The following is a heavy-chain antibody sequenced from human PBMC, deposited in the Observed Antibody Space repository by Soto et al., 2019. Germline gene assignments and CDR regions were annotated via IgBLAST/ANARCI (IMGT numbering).Heavy chain of an antibody. CDR3: ARGHTSGVVVVAATH. D-gene: IGHD2-15*01. CDR2: IIPIFGTA. V-gene: IGHV1-69*13. J-gene: IGHJ4*02. Sequence: GASVKVSCTASGGTFSSYAISWVRQAPGQGLEWMGGIIPIFGTANYAQKFQGRVTITADESTSTAYMELSSLRSEDTAVYYCARGHTSGVVVVAATHWGQGTLVTVSS. CDR1: GGTFSSYA.